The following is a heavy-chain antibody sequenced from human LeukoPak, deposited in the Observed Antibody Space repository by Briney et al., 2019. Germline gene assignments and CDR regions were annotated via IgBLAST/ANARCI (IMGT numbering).Heavy chain of an antibody. Sequence: PGGSLRLSCAASGFTFSSYAISWVRQAPGKGLEWVSAISGSGGSTYYADSVKGRFTISRDNSKNTLYLQMNSLRAEDTAVYYCAIVGDIVVVVAATVGDAFDIWGQGTMVTVSS. V-gene: IGHV3-23*01. J-gene: IGHJ3*02. CDR2: ISGSGGST. CDR1: GFTFSSYA. D-gene: IGHD2-15*01. CDR3: AIVGDIVVVVAATVGDAFDI.